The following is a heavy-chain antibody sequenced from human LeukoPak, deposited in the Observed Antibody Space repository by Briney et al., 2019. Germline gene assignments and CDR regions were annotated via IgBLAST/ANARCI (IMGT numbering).Heavy chain of an antibody. CDR2: IRSKTYGGTT. CDR3: TRLPSGFAFDY. CDR1: GFTFGDYA. D-gene: IGHD6-19*01. Sequence: LPGGSLRLSCTTSGFTFGDYAMSWVRQAPGKGLEWVGFIRSKTYGGTTEYAASVKGRFTISKDDSKSIAYLQMNSLKTEDTGVYYCTRLPSGFAFDYWGQGTLVTVSS. V-gene: IGHV3-49*04. J-gene: IGHJ4*02.